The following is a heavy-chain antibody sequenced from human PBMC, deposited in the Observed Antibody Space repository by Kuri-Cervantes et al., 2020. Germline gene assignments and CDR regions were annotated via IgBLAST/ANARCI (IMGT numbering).Heavy chain of an antibody. CDR3: AKDGGLNYDFWSGLGGPYYYYGMDV. V-gene: IGHV3-30-3*01. J-gene: IGHJ6*02. Sequence: GESLKISCAASGFTFSSYAMHWVRQAPGRGLEWLAVISYDGSDKYFADSVKGRFTISRDNSKNTLYLEMNSLRAEDTAVYYCAKDGGLNYDFWSGLGGPYYYYGMDVWGQGTTVTVSS. D-gene: IGHD3-3*01. CDR2: ISYDGSDK. CDR1: GFTFSSYA.